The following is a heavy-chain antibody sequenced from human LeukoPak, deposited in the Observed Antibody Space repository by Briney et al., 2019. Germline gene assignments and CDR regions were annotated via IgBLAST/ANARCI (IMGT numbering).Heavy chain of an antibody. CDR1: GFTLSSYW. Sequence: GGSLRLSCAASGFTLSSYWMSWVRQAPGKGLELVANIKQDGSEKYYVDSVKGRFTISRDNAKNSLYLQMNSLRAEDTAVYYCARIQRRLDYWGQGTLVTVSS. J-gene: IGHJ4*02. CDR2: IKQDGSEK. V-gene: IGHV3-7*01. D-gene: IGHD6-25*01. CDR3: ARIQRRLDY.